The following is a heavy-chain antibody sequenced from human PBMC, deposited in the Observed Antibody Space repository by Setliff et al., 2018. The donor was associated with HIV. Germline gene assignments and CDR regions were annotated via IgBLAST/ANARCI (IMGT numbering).Heavy chain of an antibody. CDR1: GGNFSSYA. CDR2: IIPIVGIA. J-gene: IGHJ3*02. V-gene: IGHV1-69*10. CDR3: ARGARDMIVVIGGDAFDI. Sequence: SVKVSCKASGGNFSSYAISWVRQAPGQGLQWMGGIIPIVGIATYVQKFQGRVTITADKSTSTVYMEFSSLRSEDTAVYYCARGARDMIVVIGGDAFDIWGQGTMVTVSS. D-gene: IGHD3-22*01.